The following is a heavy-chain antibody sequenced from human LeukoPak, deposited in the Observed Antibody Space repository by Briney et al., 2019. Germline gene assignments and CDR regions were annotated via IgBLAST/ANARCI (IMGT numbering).Heavy chain of an antibody. CDR2: INHSGST. D-gene: IGHD3-22*01. Sequence: SETLSLTCAVYGGSFSGYYWSWIRQPPGKGLEWIGEINHSGSTNYKSSLKSRVTISVDTSKNQFSLKLSSVTAADTAVYYCARHKITMIVVVKSFSAEWYFDLWGRGTLVTVSS. CDR3: ARHKITMIVVVKSFSAEWYFDL. V-gene: IGHV4-34*01. CDR1: GGSFSGYY. J-gene: IGHJ2*01.